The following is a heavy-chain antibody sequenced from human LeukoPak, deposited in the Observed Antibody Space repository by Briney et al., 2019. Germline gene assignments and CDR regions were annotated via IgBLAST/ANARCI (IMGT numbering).Heavy chain of an antibody. CDR3: AKVRDTKDWYKDAFDV. J-gene: IGHJ3*01. CDR1: GFTFSTHA. Sequence: GGSLRLSCAASGFTFSTHAMSWVRQAPGKGLEWVSAITGAGGHTYYAASVEGRFTVSRDNSKNTLYLQMSSLRAEDTAMYYCAKVRDTKDWYKDAFDVWGQGTRVTVSS. CDR2: ITGAGGHT. V-gene: IGHV3-23*01. D-gene: IGHD3/OR15-3a*01.